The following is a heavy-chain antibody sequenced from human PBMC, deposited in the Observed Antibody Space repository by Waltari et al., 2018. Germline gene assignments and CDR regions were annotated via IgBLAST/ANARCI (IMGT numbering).Heavy chain of an antibody. Sequence: QIQLVQSGAEVKKPGASVKVSCKASGYTFTSYGISRVRQAHRHGLEWMGWISAYNGNTNYAQKLQGRVTMTTDKSTSTAYMELRGLRSDDTAVYYCARPSYCGGDCYHFDYWGQGTLVTVSS. J-gene: IGHJ4*02. CDR3: ARPSYCGGDCYHFDY. D-gene: IGHD2-21*01. V-gene: IGHV1-18*01. CDR2: ISAYNGNT. CDR1: GYTFTSYG.